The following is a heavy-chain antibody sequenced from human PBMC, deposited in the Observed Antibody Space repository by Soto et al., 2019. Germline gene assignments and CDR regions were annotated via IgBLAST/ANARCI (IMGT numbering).Heavy chain of an antibody. Sequence: EVQLVESGGGLVQPGRSLRLSCAASGFTFDDYAMHWVRQAPGKGLEWVSGIGWNSGSIGYADSVQGRFTISRDNAKKALYLQMNSLRAEDTALYYCAKIGYDYYYYTDVWGKGTTVTVSS. J-gene: IGHJ6*03. V-gene: IGHV3-9*01. CDR1: GFTFDDYA. CDR2: IGWNSGSI. CDR3: AKIGYDYYYYTDV.